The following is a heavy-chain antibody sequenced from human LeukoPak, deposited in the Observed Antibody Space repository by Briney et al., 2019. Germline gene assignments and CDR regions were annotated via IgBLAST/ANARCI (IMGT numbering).Heavy chain of an antibody. CDR3: ASRNQHFDY. J-gene: IGHJ4*02. CDR1: GGSISSSSYY. D-gene: IGHD1-14*01. CDR2: VYYGGNT. V-gene: IGHV4-39*01. Sequence: SSETLSLTCTVSGGSISSSSYYWAWIRQPPGKGLEWIGSVYYGGNTYYNPSLKSRLTVSVDTSRNQFSLQLRSVTAADTAVYYCASRNQHFDYWGQGTLVTVSS.